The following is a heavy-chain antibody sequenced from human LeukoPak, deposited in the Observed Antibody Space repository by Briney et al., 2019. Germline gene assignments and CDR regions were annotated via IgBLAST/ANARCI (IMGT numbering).Heavy chain of an antibody. D-gene: IGHD6-19*01. Sequence: GGSLRLSCAASGFTFTTYWMSWVRQAPGKGLEWVANIKQDGSETYYLDFVKGRFTISRDNAKNSLYLQMNSLRAEDTAVYYCARDSSESYDKIDYWGQGTLVTVSS. CDR2: IKQDGSET. CDR1: GFTFTTYW. CDR3: ARDSSESYDKIDY. J-gene: IGHJ4*02. V-gene: IGHV3-7*01.